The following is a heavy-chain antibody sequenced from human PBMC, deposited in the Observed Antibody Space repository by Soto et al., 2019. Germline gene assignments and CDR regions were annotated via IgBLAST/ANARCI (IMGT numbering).Heavy chain of an antibody. D-gene: IGHD3-10*01. CDR3: ARGSPGPVDH. CDR2: MNPHSGDT. J-gene: IGHJ4*02. CDR1: GYSFTSLH. V-gene: IGHV1-8*01. Sequence: ASVNVSCKSSGYSFTSLHLNWGRQATGQGLEWIGWMNPHSGDTWFAQRFQGRVTMTRNTSINTAYMELRSLRSQDTAVYYCARGSPGPVDHWGQGTQVTVSS.